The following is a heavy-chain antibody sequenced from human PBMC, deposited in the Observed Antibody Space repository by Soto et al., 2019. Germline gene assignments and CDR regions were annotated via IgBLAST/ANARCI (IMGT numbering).Heavy chain of an antibody. Sequence: EVQLVESGGDLVQPGGSLRLSCAASGFTFSIYAMQWVRQAPGKGLEYISFISSNGGSTFYANSVKGRFTISRDNSKNTLYLQMDSLRPEDMRVYFCARGIPVAGLDFWGQGTLVTVSS. J-gene: IGHJ4*02. V-gene: IGHV3-64*01. CDR1: GFTFSIYA. CDR3: ARGIPVAGLDF. CDR2: ISSNGGST. D-gene: IGHD6-19*01.